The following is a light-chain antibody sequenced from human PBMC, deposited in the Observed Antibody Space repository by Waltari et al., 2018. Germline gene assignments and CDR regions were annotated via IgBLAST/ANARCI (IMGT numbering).Light chain of an antibody. J-gene: IGLJ3*02. CDR1: SSDVGGYNY. V-gene: IGLV2-11*02. Sequence: QSALTQPRSVSGSPGQSVTISRPGTSSDVGGYNYVYLYQQHPDKAPKLIIYDINKRPSGVPDRFSGSKSGNTASLTISGLQAEDEADYYCCSYVGSNIYWVFGGGTKLTVL. CDR2: DIN. CDR3: CSYVGSNIYWV.